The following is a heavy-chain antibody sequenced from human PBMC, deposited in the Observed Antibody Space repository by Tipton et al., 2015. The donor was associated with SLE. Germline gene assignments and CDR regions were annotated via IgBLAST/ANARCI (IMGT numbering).Heavy chain of an antibody. CDR2: INHSGST. D-gene: IGHD6-13*01. CDR3: AREGSWRAFGY. J-gene: IGHJ4*02. V-gene: IGHV4-34*01. Sequence: TLSLTCAVYGGSFSGYYWSWIRQPPGKGLEWIGEINHSGSTNYNPSLKSRVTISVDTSKNQFSLKLSSVTAADTAVYYCAREGSWRAFGYWGQGTLVTVSS. CDR1: GGSFSGYY.